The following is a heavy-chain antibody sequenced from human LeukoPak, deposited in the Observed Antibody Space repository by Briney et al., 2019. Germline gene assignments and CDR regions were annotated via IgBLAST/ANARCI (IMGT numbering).Heavy chain of an antibody. Sequence: PGGSLRLSCAASGFDFDDYAMQWVRQAPGKGLEWVSGISWNSNTKGYADSVKGRFTISRDNAKHSLYLQMDSLRPEDTALYYCAKDIVGSAMTGIDYWGQGTLATVSS. J-gene: IGHJ4*02. D-gene: IGHD1-1*01. CDR1: GFDFDDYA. CDR3: AKDIVGSAMTGIDY. CDR2: ISWNSNTK. V-gene: IGHV3-9*01.